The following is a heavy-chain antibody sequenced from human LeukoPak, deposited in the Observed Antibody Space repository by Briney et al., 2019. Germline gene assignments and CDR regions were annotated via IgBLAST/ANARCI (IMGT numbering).Heavy chain of an antibody. CDR3: AREPTSGREPTSGRPLDY. J-gene: IGHJ4*02. D-gene: IGHD5-12*01. Sequence: SETLSLTCTVSGGSISGCFWSWIRQPAGRGLEWIGRIYSSGSNNYNPSLKSRVTMSLDTSKNHLSLNLSSVTAADTAVYYCAREPTSGREPTSGRPLDYWGQGTLVTVSS. CDR1: GGSISGCF. V-gene: IGHV4-4*07. CDR2: IYSSGSN.